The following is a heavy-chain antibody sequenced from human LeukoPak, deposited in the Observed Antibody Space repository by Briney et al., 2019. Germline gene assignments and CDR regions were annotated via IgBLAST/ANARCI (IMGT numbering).Heavy chain of an antibody. CDR3: ARDLLADYGDYVLNWYFDL. V-gene: IGHV4-4*07. CDR1: GGSISSYY. CDR2: IDISGST. D-gene: IGHD4-17*01. Sequence: PSETLSLTCTVSGGSISSYYWSWIRQPAGKGLEWIGRIDISGSTNNNPSLKRRVSMSVDTSKNQFSLNLSSVTAADTAVYYCARDLLADYGDYVLNWYFDLWGRGTLVTVSS. J-gene: IGHJ2*01.